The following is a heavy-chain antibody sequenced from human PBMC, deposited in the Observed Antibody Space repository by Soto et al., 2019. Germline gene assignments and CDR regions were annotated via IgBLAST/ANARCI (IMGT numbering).Heavy chain of an antibody. Sequence: GSLRLSCAASGFTVSSNYMSWVRQAPGKGLEWVSVIYSGGSTYYADSVKGRFTISRHNSKNTLYLQMNSLRAEDTAVYYCARDTRGYCSSTSCYQGHAFDIWGQGTMVTVSS. V-gene: IGHV3-53*04. CDR2: IYSGGST. D-gene: IGHD2-2*01. CDR3: ARDTRGYCSSTSCYQGHAFDI. CDR1: GFTVSSNY. J-gene: IGHJ3*02.